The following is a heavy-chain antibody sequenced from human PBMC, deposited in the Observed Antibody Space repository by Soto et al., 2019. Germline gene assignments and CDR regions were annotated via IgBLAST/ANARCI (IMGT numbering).Heavy chain of an antibody. Sequence: RESLRLSCAVSGFMSRACWMSWCRQAPGKGLEWVANIKQDESDKYYVDSVKGRFTISRDNAKNALYLQLNSLRVEDTAVYYCAAFCYCMTSTHVQRYSCGQGPQGPLSS. CDR2: IKQDESDK. V-gene: IGHV3-7*03. CDR3: AAFCYCMTSTHVQRYS. D-gene: IGHD2-15*01. J-gene: IGHJ5*01. CDR1: GFMSRACW.